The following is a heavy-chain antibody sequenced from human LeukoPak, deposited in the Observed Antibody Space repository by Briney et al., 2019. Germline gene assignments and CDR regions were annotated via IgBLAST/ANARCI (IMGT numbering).Heavy chain of an antibody. CDR2: INHSGST. Sequence: KPSETLSLTRAVYGGSFSGYYWGWIRQPPRKGLEWIGEINHSGSTNYNPSLKSRVTISVDTSKNQFSLKLSSVTAADTAVYYCASDLYTVVEYWGQGTLVTVSS. V-gene: IGHV4-34*01. CDR1: GGSFSGYY. J-gene: IGHJ4*02. CDR3: ASDLYTVVEY. D-gene: IGHD2-15*01.